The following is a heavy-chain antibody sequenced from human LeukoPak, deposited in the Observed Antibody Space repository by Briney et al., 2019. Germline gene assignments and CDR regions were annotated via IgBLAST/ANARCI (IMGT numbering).Heavy chain of an antibody. CDR3: AKIPSERSSWFDP. D-gene: IGHD2-2*01. Sequence: GGSLRLSCAASGFTFSSYGMHWVRQAPGKGLEWAAVISYDGSNKYYADSVKGRFTISRDNSKNTLYLQMNSLRAEDTAVYYCAKIPSERSSWFDPWGQGTLVTVSS. V-gene: IGHV3-30*18. J-gene: IGHJ5*02. CDR1: GFTFSSYG. CDR2: ISYDGSNK.